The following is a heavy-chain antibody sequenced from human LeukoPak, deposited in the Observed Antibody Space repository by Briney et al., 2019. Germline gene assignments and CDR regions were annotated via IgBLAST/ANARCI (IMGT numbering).Heavy chain of an antibody. CDR2: TSRRGSYV. Sequence: GGSLRLSCTASGFTFSGYSLNWVRQALGKGLEWVSTTSRRGSYVYYADKVKGRFTISRDNAKNSLYLQMNSLRAEDTAVYYCARSASELWSGYRADNYLDVWGKGTTVTVSS. CDR1: GFTFSGYS. J-gene: IGHJ6*03. V-gene: IGHV3-21*06. CDR3: ARSASELWSGYRADNYLDV. D-gene: IGHD3-3*01.